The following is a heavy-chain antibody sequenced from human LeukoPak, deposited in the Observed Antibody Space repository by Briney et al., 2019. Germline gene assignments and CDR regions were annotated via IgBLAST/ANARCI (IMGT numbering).Heavy chain of an antibody. Sequence: ASVKVSCKASGYTFTGYYMHWVRQAPGQGLEWMGWISPNSGGTNYAQKFQGRVTMTRDTSISTAYMELSRLRSDDTAVYYCARDPYYYDSSGYPEFQHWGQGTLVTVSS. CDR3: ARDPYYYDSSGYPEFQH. CDR2: ISPNSGGT. V-gene: IGHV1-2*02. J-gene: IGHJ1*01. D-gene: IGHD3-22*01. CDR1: GYTFTGYY.